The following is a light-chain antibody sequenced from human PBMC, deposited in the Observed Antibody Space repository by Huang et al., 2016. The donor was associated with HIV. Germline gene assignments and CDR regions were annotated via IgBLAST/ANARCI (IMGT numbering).Light chain of an antibody. CDR1: RRVNNF. J-gene: IGKJ3*01. CDR3: QQSYSSPRVT. CDR2: RTS. Sequence: DIQMTQSPSSLSAYVGDRVNITCRARRRVNNFLNWYQQKPGKAPKLLIYRTSTLQTGFPSRFSGSWSGTDFTLTISSLQPEDFATYACQQSYSSPRVTFGPGTTVDIK. V-gene: IGKV1-39*01.